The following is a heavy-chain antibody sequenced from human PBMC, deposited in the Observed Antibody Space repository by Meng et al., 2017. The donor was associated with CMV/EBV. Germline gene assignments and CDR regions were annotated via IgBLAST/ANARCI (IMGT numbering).Heavy chain of an antibody. CDR2: ISYDGSNK. J-gene: IGHJ3*02. CDR3: ARERLLRWGGAFDI. Sequence: GESLKISCAASGFTFSSYAMHWVRQAPGKGLEWVAVISYDGSNKYYAGSVKGRFTISRYNSKHTLYLQMNSLRAEDTAVYYCARERLLRWGGAFDIWGQGTMVTVSS. CDR1: GFTFSSYA. D-gene: IGHD2-21*01. V-gene: IGHV3-30-3*01.